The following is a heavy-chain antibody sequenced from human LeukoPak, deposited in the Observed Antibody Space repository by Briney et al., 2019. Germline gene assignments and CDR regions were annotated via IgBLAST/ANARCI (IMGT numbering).Heavy chain of an antibody. CDR2: INPNSGGT. Sequence: ASVKVPCKASGYIFTGHYMHWVRQAPGQGLEWMGWINPNSGGTKYAQKFQGRVNMTRDTSISTTYMELRRLTSDDTAVYYCARDISAGIYMYEYWGQGSLVTVSS. CDR1: GYIFTGHY. D-gene: IGHD2-15*01. J-gene: IGHJ4*02. CDR3: ARDISAGIYMYEY. V-gene: IGHV1-2*02.